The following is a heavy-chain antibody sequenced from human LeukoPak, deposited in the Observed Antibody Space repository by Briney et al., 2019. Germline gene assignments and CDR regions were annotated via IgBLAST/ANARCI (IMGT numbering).Heavy chain of an antibody. CDR3: ARIITMVRGVQHYFDY. V-gene: IGHV4-39*01. D-gene: IGHD3-10*01. CDR1: GGSISSSSYY. J-gene: IGHJ4*02. Sequence: PSETLSLTCTVSGGSISSSSYYWGWIRQPPGKGLEWIGSIYYSGSTYYNPSLKSRVTISVDTSKNQFSLKLSSVTAADTAVYYCARIITMVRGVQHYFDYWGQGTLVTVSS. CDR2: IYYSGST.